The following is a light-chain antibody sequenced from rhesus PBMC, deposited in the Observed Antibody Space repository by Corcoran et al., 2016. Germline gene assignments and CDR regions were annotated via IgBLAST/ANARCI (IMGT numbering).Light chain of an antibody. CDR1: QGIDNY. CDR3: QQYNNSPPT. CDR2: SAS. V-gene: IGKV1-66*01. Sequence: DIQMTQSPSSLSASVGDRVTITCRASQGIDNYLTWYQQKPWKAPKPLIYSASSLETGVPSRFSGSRSGTDYTLTISSLQPDDFATYYCQQYNNSPPTFGGGTKVELK. J-gene: IGKJ4*01.